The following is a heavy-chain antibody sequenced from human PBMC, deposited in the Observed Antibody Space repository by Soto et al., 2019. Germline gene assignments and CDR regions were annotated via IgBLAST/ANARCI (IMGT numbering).Heavy chain of an antibody. CDR1: GFTFSGSA. J-gene: IGHJ4*02. V-gene: IGHV3-73*01. CDR2: IRSKSNSYAT. CDR3: TRGYGDYVRDY. D-gene: IGHD4-17*01. Sequence: EVQLVESGGGLVQPGGSLKLSCAVSGFTFSGSAMHWVRQASGKGLEWVGRIRSKSNSYATAYAASVKGRFTISRDDSKNTAYRQMNSLKTEDTAVYYCTRGYGDYVRDYWGQGTRVTVSS.